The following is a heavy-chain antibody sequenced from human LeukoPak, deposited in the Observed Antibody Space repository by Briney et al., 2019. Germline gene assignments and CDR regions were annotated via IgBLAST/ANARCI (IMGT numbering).Heavy chain of an antibody. J-gene: IGHJ6*02. D-gene: IGHD4-17*01. CDR2: IWYDGSNK. CDR1: GFTFSSYG. V-gene: IGHV3-33*01. Sequence: GGSLRLSCAASGFTFSSYGMHWVRQAPGKGLEWVAVIWYDGSNKYYADSVKGRFTISRDNSKNTLYLQMNSLRAEDTAVYYCARDSTTTAFFSYYGMDVWGQGTTVTVSS. CDR3: ARDSTTTAFFSYYGMDV.